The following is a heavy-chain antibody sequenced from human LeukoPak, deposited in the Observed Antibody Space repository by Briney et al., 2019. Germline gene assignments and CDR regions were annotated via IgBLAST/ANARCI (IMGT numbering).Heavy chain of an antibody. CDR2: IYYSGST. CDR3: ARDCGGDCYSFDY. D-gene: IGHD2-21*02. CDR1: GGSISSSSYY. Sequence: SETLSLTCTVSGGSISSSSYYWGWIRQPPGKGLEWIGSIYYSGSTYYNPSLKSRVTISVDTSKNQFSLKLSSVTAADTAVYYCARDCGGDCYSFDYWGQGTLVTVSS. V-gene: IGHV4-39*07. J-gene: IGHJ4*02.